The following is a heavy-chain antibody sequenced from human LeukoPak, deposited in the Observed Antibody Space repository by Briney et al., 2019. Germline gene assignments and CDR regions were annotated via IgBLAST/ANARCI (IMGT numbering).Heavy chain of an antibody. J-gene: IGHJ4*02. CDR1: GGSFSGYY. CDR3: ARHATFSAIDY. V-gene: IGHV4-34*01. Sequence: PSETLSLTCAVYGGSFSGYYWSWIRQPPGKGLEWIGEINHSGSTNYNPSLKSRVTISVDTSKNQFSLQLSSVTAAATAVYYCARHATFSAIDYWGQGTLVTVSS. D-gene: IGHD3-16*01. CDR2: INHSGST.